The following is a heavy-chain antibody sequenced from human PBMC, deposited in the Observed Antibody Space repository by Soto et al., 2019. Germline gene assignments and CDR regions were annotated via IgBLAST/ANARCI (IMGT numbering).Heavy chain of an antibody. J-gene: IGHJ4*02. Sequence: QVQVQESGAGLVKPSGTLSLTCVVSGGSISTDNWWSWVRQPPGKGLEWIGEIYHSRRTNYSPSPKTRVSISADTSKNQLSLQMTSATAADPAVYYCARDQDSGWALDSWGQGILVTVSS. D-gene: IGHD6-19*01. CDR3: ARDQDSGWALDS. CDR2: IYHSRRT. V-gene: IGHV4-4*02. CDR1: GGSISTDNW.